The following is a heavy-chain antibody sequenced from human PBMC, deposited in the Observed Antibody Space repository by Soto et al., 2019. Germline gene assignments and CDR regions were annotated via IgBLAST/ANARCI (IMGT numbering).Heavy chain of an antibody. CDR2: IIPIFGTA. CDR1: GCTFSSYA. V-gene: IGHV1-69*13. J-gene: IGHJ6*02. D-gene: IGHD5-12*01. Sequence: GASVKVSCQASGCTFSSYAISWVRQAPGQGLEWMGGIIPIFGTANYAQKFQGRVTITADESTSTAYMELSSLRSEDTAVYYCARGDSGYDLVHYYYYGMDVWGQGTTVTVSS. CDR3: ARGDSGYDLVHYYYYGMDV.